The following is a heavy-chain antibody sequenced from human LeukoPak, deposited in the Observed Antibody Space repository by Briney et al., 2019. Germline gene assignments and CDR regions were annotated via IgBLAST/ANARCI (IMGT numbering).Heavy chain of an antibody. D-gene: IGHD2-15*01. J-gene: IGHJ3*02. Sequence: SETLSLTCTVSGYSISSGYYWGWIRQPPGKGLEWIGSIYHSGSTYYNPSLKSRVTISVDTSKNQFSLKLSSVTAADTAVYYCERDRRGYCSGGSCFDDAFDIWGQGTMVTVSS. CDR1: GYSISSGYY. V-gene: IGHV4-38-2*02. CDR3: ERDRRGYCSGGSCFDDAFDI. CDR2: IYHSGST.